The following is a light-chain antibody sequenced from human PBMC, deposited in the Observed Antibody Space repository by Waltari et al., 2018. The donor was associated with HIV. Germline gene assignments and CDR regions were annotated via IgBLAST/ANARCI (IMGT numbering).Light chain of an antibody. CDR3: HQYGDSFT. V-gene: IGKV3-20*01. Sequence: IVLRQSPGTLSLSPGDRATLSCRASQVVRNNFLGWYQQKPGQAPRLLIYATSRRATGIPDRFSGSGSGTDFTLTISRLESEDFAVYYCHQYGDSFTFGPGTRVDIK. CDR2: ATS. J-gene: IGKJ3*01. CDR1: QVVRNNF.